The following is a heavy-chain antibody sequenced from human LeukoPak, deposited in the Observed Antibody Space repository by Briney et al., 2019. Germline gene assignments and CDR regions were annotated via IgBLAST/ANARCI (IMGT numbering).Heavy chain of an antibody. V-gene: IGHV4-39*07. D-gene: IGHD3-22*01. CDR3: ARGYDGSGYYYRNWYFDL. J-gene: IGHJ2*01. CDR2: FYYSGTT. CDR1: GGSISSRTYY. Sequence: PLETLSLTCTVSGGSISSRTYYWGWLRQPPGKGLEWIGSFYYSGTTYYNPSLKSRVTISVDTSKNQFSLKLSSVTAADTAVYYCARGYDGSGYYYRNWYFDLWGRGTLVTVSS.